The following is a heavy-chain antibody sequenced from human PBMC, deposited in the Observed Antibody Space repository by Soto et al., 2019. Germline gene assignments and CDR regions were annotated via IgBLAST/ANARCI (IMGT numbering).Heavy chain of an antibody. CDR3: ARGGYSSSWYGLDYYYGMDV. Sequence: PWETLSLTCAVSGGSISSGGYSWSWIRQPPGKGLEWIGYIYHSGSTYYNPSLKSRVTISVDRSKNQFSLKLSSVTAADTAVYYCARGGYSSSWYGLDYYYGMDVWGQGTTVTVSS. CDR2: IYHSGST. J-gene: IGHJ6*02. CDR1: GGSISSGGYS. D-gene: IGHD6-13*01. V-gene: IGHV4-30-2*01.